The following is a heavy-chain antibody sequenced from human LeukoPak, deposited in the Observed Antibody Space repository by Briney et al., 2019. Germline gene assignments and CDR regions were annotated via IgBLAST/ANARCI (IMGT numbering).Heavy chain of an antibody. CDR3: ASVSCSTSCYKRYNWFDP. V-gene: IGHV4-39*01. J-gene: IGHJ5*02. D-gene: IGHD2-2*02. CDR1: GGSLSSSSYY. CDR2: IYYRGST. Sequence: PSGTLSLTRTVSGGSLSSSSYYSGWVRPPPRKGVEWGGGIYYRGSTYYNPSLKSRVPISVDTSKNQFSLKLSSVTAADTAVYYCASVSCSTSCYKRYNWFDPWGQGTLVTVSS.